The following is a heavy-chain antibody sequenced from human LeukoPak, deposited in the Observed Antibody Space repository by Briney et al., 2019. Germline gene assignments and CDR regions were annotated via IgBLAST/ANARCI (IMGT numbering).Heavy chain of an antibody. J-gene: IGHJ4*02. CDR3: ANWTGLVPG. CDR2: ISGSGGST. D-gene: IGHD6-19*01. CDR1: GFTFSSYA. Sequence: GGSLRLSCAASGFTFSSYAMSWVRQAPGKGLEWVSAISGSGGSTYYADSVKGRFTISRDNGKNSLYLQMNSLRAEDTAVYYCANWTGLVPGWGQGTLVTVSS. V-gene: IGHV3-23*01.